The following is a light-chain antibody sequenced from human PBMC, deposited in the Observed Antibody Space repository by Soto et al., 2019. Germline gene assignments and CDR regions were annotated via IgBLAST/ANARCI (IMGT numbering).Light chain of an antibody. CDR3: QQYGSSPS. J-gene: IGKJ1*01. CDR2: GAS. V-gene: IGKV3-20*01. Sequence: EIVLTQSPGTLSLSPGEGATLSCRASQSVSSSYIAWYQQRPGQTPSLLIYGASTRATGIPDRFSGSGSGTDFTLTISRLDPEDFAVYYCQQYGSSPSFGQGTKVDIK. CDR1: QSVSSSY.